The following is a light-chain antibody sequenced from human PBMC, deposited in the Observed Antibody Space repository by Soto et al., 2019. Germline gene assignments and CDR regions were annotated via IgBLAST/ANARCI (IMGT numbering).Light chain of an antibody. CDR2: KAS. CDR1: QSISSW. J-gene: IGKJ4*01. CDR3: QQYNSYPLT. V-gene: IGKV1-5*03. Sequence: DIQMTQSPSTLSASVEDRVTITCRASQSISSWLAWYQQKPGKAPKLLIYKASSLESGVPSRFSGSGSGTEFTLTISSLQPDEFASYYCQQYNSYPLTFGGGTKVEIK.